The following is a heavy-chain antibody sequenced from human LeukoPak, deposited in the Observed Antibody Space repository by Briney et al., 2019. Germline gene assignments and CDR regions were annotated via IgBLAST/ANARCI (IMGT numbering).Heavy chain of an antibody. Sequence: SETLSLTCAVSGYSISSGYYWGWIRQPPGKGLEWIGSVYHSGNTYYNPSLKSRVTISVDTSKNQFSLKLSSVTAADTAVYYCARGYSNYQNYFDYWGQGTLVTVSS. J-gene: IGHJ4*02. D-gene: IGHD4-11*01. CDR3: ARGYSNYQNYFDY. CDR2: VYHSGNT. CDR1: GYSISSGYY. V-gene: IGHV4-38-2*01.